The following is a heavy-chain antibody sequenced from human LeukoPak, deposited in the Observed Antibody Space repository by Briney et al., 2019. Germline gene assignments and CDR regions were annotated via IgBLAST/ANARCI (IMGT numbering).Heavy chain of an antibody. CDR2: INTNTGDP. V-gene: IGHV7-4-1*02. J-gene: IGHJ3*02. Sequence: GASVKVSCKASGYTFTTSAMNWVRQAPGQGLEWMGWINTNTGDPTYAQGFTGRFVFSLDTSVSTAYLQISSLTAEDTAVYYCASGVLERPKGFDIWGQGTMVTVSS. CDR1: GYTFTTSA. CDR3: ASGVLERPKGFDI. D-gene: IGHD1-1*01.